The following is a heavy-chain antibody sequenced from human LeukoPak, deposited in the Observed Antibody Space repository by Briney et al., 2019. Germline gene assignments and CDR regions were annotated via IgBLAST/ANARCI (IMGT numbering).Heavy chain of an antibody. J-gene: IGHJ3*02. V-gene: IGHV1-69*05. Sequence: SVKVSCKASGYTFTGYYMHWVRQAPGQGLEWMGGIIPIFGTANYAQKFQGRVTITTDESTSTAYMELSSLRSEDTAVYYCARGRTYYDFWSYHRSDAFDIWGQGTVVTVSS. CDR2: IIPIFGTA. CDR1: GYTFTGYY. D-gene: IGHD3-3*01. CDR3: ARGRTYYDFWSYHRSDAFDI.